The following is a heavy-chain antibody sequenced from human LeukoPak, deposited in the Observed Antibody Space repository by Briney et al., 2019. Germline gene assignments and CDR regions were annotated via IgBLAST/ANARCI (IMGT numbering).Heavy chain of an antibody. CDR3: ARRSLYRGDYYGMDV. J-gene: IGHJ6*02. Sequence: ASVKVSCKASGYTFTSYGISWVRQAPGQGLEWMGWISAYNGNTNYAQKLQGRVTMTTDTSTSTAYMELRSLRSDDTAVYYCARRSLYRGDYYGMDVWGQGTTVTVSS. CDR2: ISAYNGNT. D-gene: IGHD5/OR15-5a*01. CDR1: GYTFTSYG. V-gene: IGHV1-18*01.